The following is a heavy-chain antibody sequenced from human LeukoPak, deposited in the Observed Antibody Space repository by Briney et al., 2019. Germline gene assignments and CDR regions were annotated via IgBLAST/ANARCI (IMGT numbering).Heavy chain of an antibody. D-gene: IGHD3-10*01. CDR2: IYYSGST. CDR3: ARHRRLTAYYGSGSYYPPNPYYFDY. CDR1: GGSISSSSYY. J-gene: IGHJ4*02. V-gene: IGHV4-39*01. Sequence: PSETLSLTCTVSGGSISSSSYYWGWIRQPPGKGLEWIGSIYYSGSTYYNPSLKSRVTISVDTSKNQFSLKLSSVTTADTAVYYCARHRRLTAYYGSGSYYPPNPYYFDYWGQGTLVTVSS.